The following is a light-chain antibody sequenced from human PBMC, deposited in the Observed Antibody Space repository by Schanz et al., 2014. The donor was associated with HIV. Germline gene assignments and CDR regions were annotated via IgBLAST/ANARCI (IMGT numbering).Light chain of an antibody. Sequence: QSVLTHPPSVSAAPGQKVTISCSGSSSNIGNNYVSWYQPLPGTAPKLLIYDNNKRPSGIPDRFSGSKSGTSASLAISGLQSEDEADYYCQSYDSSLSGSVFGGGTKLTVL. CDR3: QSYDSSLSGSV. CDR2: DNN. CDR1: SSNIGNNY. J-gene: IGLJ3*02. V-gene: IGLV1-51*01.